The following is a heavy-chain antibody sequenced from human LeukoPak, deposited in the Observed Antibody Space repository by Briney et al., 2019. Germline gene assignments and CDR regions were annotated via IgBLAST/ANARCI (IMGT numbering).Heavy chain of an antibody. CDR3: ARDLSRSGSGFGY. V-gene: IGHV3-66*01. CDR2: IYCGGST. CDR1: GFTVSSYY. J-gene: IGHJ4*02. D-gene: IGHD5-18*01. Sequence: RGSLRLSCAASGFTVSSYYMSWVRQAPGKGLEWVGDIYCGGSTYYADSVKGRFTISRDNSKNPLYFQMNNLRAEDTAVYYCARDLSRSGSGFGYWGQGTLVTVSS.